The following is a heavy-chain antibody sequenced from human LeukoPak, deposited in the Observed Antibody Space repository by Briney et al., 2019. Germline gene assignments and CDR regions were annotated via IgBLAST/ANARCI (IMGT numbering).Heavy chain of an antibody. D-gene: IGHD3-22*01. CDR2: ITDSAGST. CDR1: GFTFSNYA. J-gene: IGHJ3*02. CDR3: AKDVTDSSGYYSFDASDI. V-gene: IGHV3-23*01. Sequence: PGGSLRLSCAASGFTFSNYAMSWVRQAPGKGLEWVSTITDSAGSTYYADSVKGRFTISRDNSKNTLYLQMNSLRAEDTAVYYCAKDVTDSSGYYSFDASDIWGQGTMVTVSS.